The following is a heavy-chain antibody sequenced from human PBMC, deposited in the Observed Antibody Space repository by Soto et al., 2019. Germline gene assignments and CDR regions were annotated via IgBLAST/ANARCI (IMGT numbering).Heavy chain of an antibody. Sequence: QITLKESGPTLVKPTQTLTLTCTFSGFSLSTSGVGVGWIRQPPGKALEWLALIYWDDDKRYSPSLKSRLTITKDTSKNQVVLTMTNMDPVDTATYYGAHRSDAAYSSWPQTNWFDPWGQGTLVTVSS. V-gene: IGHV2-5*02. CDR1: GFSLSTSGVG. J-gene: IGHJ5*02. CDR2: IYWDDDK. CDR3: AHRSDAAYSSWPQTNWFDP. D-gene: IGHD6-13*01.